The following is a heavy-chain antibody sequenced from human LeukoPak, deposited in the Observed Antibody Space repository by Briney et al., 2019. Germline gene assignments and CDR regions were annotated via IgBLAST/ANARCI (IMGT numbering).Heavy chain of an antibody. Sequence: GGSLRLSCAASGFTVSSNYMSWVRQAPGKGLEWVSVIYSGGSTYYADSVKGRFTISRDNSKNTLYLQMNSLRAEDTAVYYCAGAPYSGYAYYFDYWGQGTLVTVSS. CDR2: IYSGGST. CDR3: AGAPYSGYAYYFDY. V-gene: IGHV3-53*01. J-gene: IGHJ4*02. D-gene: IGHD5-12*01. CDR1: GFTVSSNY.